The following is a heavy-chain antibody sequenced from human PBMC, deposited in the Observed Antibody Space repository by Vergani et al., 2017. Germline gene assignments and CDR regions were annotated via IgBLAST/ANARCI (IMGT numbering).Heavy chain of an antibody. J-gene: IGHJ6*03. CDR3: ARVNTETNGHLYYYYYIDV. D-gene: IGHD4-11*01. CDR1: GGSFTSYH. CDR2: IDHTGRP. Sequence: QVQLQQWGGGLLKPSETLSLTCVVNGGSFTSYHWTWIRQSPGEGLEWVGDIDHTGRPDYNPSLKSRLTRSVDKSRHQFSLTLNSVTATDTAIYFCARVNTETNGHLYYYYYIDVWGQGTAVTVS. V-gene: IGHV4-34*01.